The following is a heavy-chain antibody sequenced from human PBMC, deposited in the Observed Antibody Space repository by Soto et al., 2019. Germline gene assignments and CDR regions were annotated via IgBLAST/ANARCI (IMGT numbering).Heavy chain of an antibody. CDR3: TTDDLGWHSYGPAGYGMDV. CDR2: IKSKTDGGTT. D-gene: IGHD5-18*01. CDR1: GFTFSNAW. V-gene: IGHV3-15*07. J-gene: IGHJ6*02. Sequence: GGSLRLSCAASGFTFSNAWMNWVRQAPGKGLEWVGRIKSKTDGGTTDYAAPVKGRFTISRDDSKNTLYLQMNSLKTEDTAVYYCTTDDLGWHSYGPAGYGMDVWGQGTTVTVSS.